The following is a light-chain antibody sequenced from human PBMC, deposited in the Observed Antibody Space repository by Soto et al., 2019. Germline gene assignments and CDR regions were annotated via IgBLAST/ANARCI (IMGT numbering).Light chain of an antibody. V-gene: IGLV2-8*01. CDR1: SSDIGDYNF. CDR2: EVK. Sequence: QSALTQPPSASGSPGQSVTVSCTGSSSDIGDYNFVSWYQQHPGKAPKLIIYEVKKRPSGVPDRFSASKPGNTASLTVSGLQAEDEPDYYCSSYAGNNNFVFGSGTKVTVL. J-gene: IGLJ1*01. CDR3: SSYAGNNNFV.